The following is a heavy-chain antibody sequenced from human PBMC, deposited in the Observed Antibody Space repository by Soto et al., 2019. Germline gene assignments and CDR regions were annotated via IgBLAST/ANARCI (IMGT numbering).Heavy chain of an antibody. CDR3: ARMYSSGSGWFHP. D-gene: IGHD6-19*01. CDR1: VYSITAGGYY. J-gene: IGHJ5*02. V-gene: IGHV4-31*03. CDR2: FYSSGSI. Sequence: TLSLAGFVSVYSITAGGYYWRWIRHHPGKGLEWIGSFYSSGSIIYNPSLRSRVSISGDTSSNQFSMSLTSVTAADTARYYCARMYSSGSGWFHPWGQGTLVTVSS.